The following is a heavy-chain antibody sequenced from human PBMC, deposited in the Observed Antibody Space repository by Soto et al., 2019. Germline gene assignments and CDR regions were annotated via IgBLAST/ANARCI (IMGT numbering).Heavy chain of an antibody. D-gene: IGHD3-9*01. CDR3: ARGYYDILTGYYRWFDP. Sequence: QVQLVQSGAEVKKPGASVKVSCKACGYTFTSYGISWVRQAPGQGLEWMGWISAYNGNTNYAQKLQGRVTMTTDTSTSTAYMELRSLRSDDTAVYYCARGYYDILTGYYRWFDPWGQGTLVTVSS. J-gene: IGHJ5*02. V-gene: IGHV1-18*01. CDR1: GYTFTSYG. CDR2: ISAYNGNT.